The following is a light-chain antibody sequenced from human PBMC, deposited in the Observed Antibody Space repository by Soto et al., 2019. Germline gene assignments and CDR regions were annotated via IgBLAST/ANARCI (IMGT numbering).Light chain of an antibody. Sequence: DIVMTQSPDSLSVSLGERATINCKSSQSVLSSSNNKNYLAWYQQKPGQPPKVVIYWASTRGSGVPDRFSGSGSGTGFTLTIRSLQAEDVAVYYCQHYYSSPLTFGGGTKVDIK. V-gene: IGKV4-1*01. J-gene: IGKJ4*01. CDR1: QSVLSSSNNKNY. CDR3: QHYYSSPLT. CDR2: WAS.